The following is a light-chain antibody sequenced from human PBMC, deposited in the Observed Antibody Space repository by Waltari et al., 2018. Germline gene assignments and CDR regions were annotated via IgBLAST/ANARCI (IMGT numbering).Light chain of an antibody. J-gene: IGKJ1*01. CDR1: QGIRSD. CDR3: LQDYSYPRT. V-gene: IGKV1-6*01. Sequence: AIQMTQSPPSLSASVGDRVTITCRASQGIRSDLGWYQQKPGKAPKLLIYGASTFQSGVPSRFSGSGSGTDFTLTISSLQPEDFATYFCLQDYSYPRTFGQGTKVEIK. CDR2: GAS.